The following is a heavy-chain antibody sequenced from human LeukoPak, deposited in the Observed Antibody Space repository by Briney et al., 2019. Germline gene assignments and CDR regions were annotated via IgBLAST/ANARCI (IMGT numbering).Heavy chain of an antibody. CDR1: GYTFTSYG. CDR3: ASCSGGSCYSTY. CDR2: ISAYNGNT. V-gene: IGHV1-18*01. J-gene: IGHJ4*02. D-gene: IGHD2-15*01. Sequence: ASVKVSCKASGYTFTSYGISWVRQAPGHGLEWMGWISAYNGNTNYAQKLQGRVTITADKSTSTAYMELSSLRSEDTAVYYCASCSGGSCYSTYWGQGTLVTVSS.